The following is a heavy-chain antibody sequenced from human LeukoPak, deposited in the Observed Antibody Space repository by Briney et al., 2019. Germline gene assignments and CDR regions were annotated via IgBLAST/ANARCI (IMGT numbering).Heavy chain of an antibody. J-gene: IGHJ5*02. CDR2: ISYDGSHK. CDR1: GFTFSSYA. CDR3: AKGGGYCSSTSCYGWFDP. V-gene: IGHV3-30-3*01. Sequence: GGSLRLSCAASGFTFSSYAMHWVRQAPGKVLACVAVISYDGSHKNYADPVKGPFTTSTDNSNNPLYLQKNSLRAEDTGVYYCAKGGGYCSSTSCYGWFDPWGQGTLVTVSS. D-gene: IGHD2-2*01.